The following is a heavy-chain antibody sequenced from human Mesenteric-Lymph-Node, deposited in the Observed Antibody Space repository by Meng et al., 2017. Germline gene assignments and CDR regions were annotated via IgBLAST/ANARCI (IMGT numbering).Heavy chain of an antibody. J-gene: IGHJ4*02. V-gene: IGHV3-66*01. D-gene: IGHD2-15*01. CDR1: EFTFSNSY. Sequence: EVQLVEVGGGLVKPGGSLRLSWVASEFTFSNSYMIWVRQAPGKGLEYVSVVNSGGSTSYADSVKGRFTISRDHFENTLYLQMSSLRADDTAIYYCTTDVGGGPFDYWGQGTLVTASS. CDR2: VNSGGST. CDR3: TTDVGGGPFDY.